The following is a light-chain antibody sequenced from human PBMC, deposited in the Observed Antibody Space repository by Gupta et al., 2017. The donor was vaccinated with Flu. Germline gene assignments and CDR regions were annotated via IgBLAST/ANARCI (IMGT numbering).Light chain of an antibody. V-gene: IGKV2D-30*01. CDR1: QSLVYSAGNTY. Sequence: VTLGQPASISCRASQSLVYSAGNTYLNWYQQRSGQCPRRLIYKVSNWDSAVPDRFSGSGSGTEFTLRISRVKAEDVGVYYCRRSSPELYTLGEGTKLEIK. J-gene: IGKJ2*01. CDR2: KVS. CDR3: RRSSPELYT.